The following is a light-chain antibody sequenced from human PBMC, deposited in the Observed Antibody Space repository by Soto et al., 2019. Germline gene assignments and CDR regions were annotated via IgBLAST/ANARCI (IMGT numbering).Light chain of an antibody. J-gene: IGKJ1*01. Sequence: EIVLTQSPATLSLSPGERATLSCRASPSVTNYLAWYQQKPGQPPRLLIYGAFNRAAGIPARFSGSGSGTEFTLSISGLQSADFAVYYCQQYKDWPPTFGQGTKVDIK. CDR2: GAF. V-gene: IGKV3D-15*01. CDR1: PSVTNY. CDR3: QQYKDWPPT.